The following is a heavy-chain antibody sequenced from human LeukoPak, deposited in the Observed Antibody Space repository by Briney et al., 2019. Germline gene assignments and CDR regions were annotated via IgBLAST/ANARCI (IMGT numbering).Heavy chain of an antibody. V-gene: IGHV1-46*01. Sequence: GASVKVSCKASGYTFTSYYMHWVRQAPGQGLEWMGIINPSGGSTSYAQKFQGRVTMTRDTSTSTVYMELSSLRAEDTAVYYCARGPLPYSSSWYVVEYFQHWGQGTLVTVSS. CDR2: INPSGGST. D-gene: IGHD6-13*01. J-gene: IGHJ1*01. CDR1: GYTFTSYY. CDR3: ARGPLPYSSSWYVVEYFQH.